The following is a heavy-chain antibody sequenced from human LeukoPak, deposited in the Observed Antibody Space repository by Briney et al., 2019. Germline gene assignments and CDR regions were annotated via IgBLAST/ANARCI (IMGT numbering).Heavy chain of an antibody. CDR1: GFTFSGSA. J-gene: IGHJ4*02. Sequence: GGSLRLSCAASGFTFSGSAMHWVRQAPGKGLEWVSDINGSGGNTYYADSVKGRFTISRDNSKNTLYLQMNSLRAEDTAVYYCAKRGLLWGQGTLVTVSS. V-gene: IGHV3-23*01. CDR3: AKRGLL. CDR2: INGSGGNT. D-gene: IGHD3-10*01.